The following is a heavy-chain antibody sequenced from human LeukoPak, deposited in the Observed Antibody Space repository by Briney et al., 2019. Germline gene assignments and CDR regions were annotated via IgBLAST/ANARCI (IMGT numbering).Heavy chain of an antibody. CDR2: INSDGRST. Sequence: GGSLRLSCAASGFTFRTYWMHWVRQAPGKGLVWVSRINSDGRSTSYADSVKGRFTISRDNAKNTLYLQMNSLRADDTAVFYCARRSHGSTAFDYWGQGTLVTVSS. J-gene: IGHJ4*02. CDR3: ARRSHGSTAFDY. D-gene: IGHD3-10*01. V-gene: IGHV3-74*01. CDR1: GFTFRTYW.